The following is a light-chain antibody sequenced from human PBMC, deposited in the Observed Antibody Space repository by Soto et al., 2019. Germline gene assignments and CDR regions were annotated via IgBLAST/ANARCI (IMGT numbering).Light chain of an antibody. Sequence: EIVLTQSPGTLSLSPGERATLSCRASQSVSSAYLAWYQHIPGQPPTLLIYAASSRVTGIPERFSGSGSGTDFTLTISRLVPEDFAVYYCQQYGSSSTWTFGQGTKVEIK. CDR1: QSVSSAY. V-gene: IGKV3-20*01. J-gene: IGKJ1*01. CDR2: AAS. CDR3: QQYGSSSTWT.